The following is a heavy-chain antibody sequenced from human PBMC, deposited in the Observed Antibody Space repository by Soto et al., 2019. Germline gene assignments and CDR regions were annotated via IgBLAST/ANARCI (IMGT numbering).Heavy chain of an antibody. V-gene: IGHV1-69*12. CDR1: GGTFSSYA. D-gene: IGHD3-22*01. CDR3: ASGPYYYDSSGYYPGYFQH. J-gene: IGHJ1*01. CDR2: IIPIFGTA. Sequence: QVQLVQSGAEVKKPGSSVKVSCKASGGTFSSYAISWVRQAPGQGLEWMGGIIPIFGTANYAQKFQGRVTITAYESTSTAYMELSSLRSEDTAVYYCASGPYYYDSSGYYPGYFQHWGQGALVTVSS.